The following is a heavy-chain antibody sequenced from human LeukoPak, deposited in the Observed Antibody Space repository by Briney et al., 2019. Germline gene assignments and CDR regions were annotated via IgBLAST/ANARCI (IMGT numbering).Heavy chain of an antibody. CDR2: INPNSGGT. J-gene: IGHJ6*02. D-gene: IGHD6-19*01. Sequence: ASVKVSCKASGYTFTGYYMHWVRQAPGQGLEWMGWINPNSGGTNYAQKFQGRVTMTRDTSISTAYMELSRLRSDDTAVYYCARGSVAGTEGYYYYYGMDVWGQGTTVTVSS. V-gene: IGHV1-2*02. CDR3: ARGSVAGTEGYYYYYGMDV. CDR1: GYTFTGYY.